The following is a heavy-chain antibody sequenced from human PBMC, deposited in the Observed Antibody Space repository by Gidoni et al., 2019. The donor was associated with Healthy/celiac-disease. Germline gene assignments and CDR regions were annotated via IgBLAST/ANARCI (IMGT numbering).Heavy chain of an antibody. CDR1: GFTFSSYD. J-gene: IGHJ4*02. CDR2: IGTAGDP. D-gene: IGHD1-26*01. V-gene: IGHV3-13*05. Sequence: EVQLVESGGGLVQPGGSLSLSHSASGFTFSSYDMHWVRQATGKGLEWVSAIGTAGDPYYPGSVKGRFTISRENAKNSLYLQMNSLRAGDTAVYYCARSSRSTQFDYWGQGTLVTVSS. CDR3: ARSSRSTQFDY.